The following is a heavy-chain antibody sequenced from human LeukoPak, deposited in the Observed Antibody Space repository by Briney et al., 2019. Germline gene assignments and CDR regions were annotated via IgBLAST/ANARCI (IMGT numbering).Heavy chain of an antibody. CDR3: ARPSGALPWDFWSGYYYGYFQH. CDR1: GYTFTSYA. Sequence: GASVKVSCKASGYTFTSYAMHWVRQAPGQRLEWMGWINAGNGNTKYSQKFQGRVTITRDTSASTAYMELSSLRSEDTAVYYCARPSGALPWDFWSGYYYGYFQHWGQGTLVTVSS. CDR2: INAGNGNT. J-gene: IGHJ1*01. D-gene: IGHD3-3*01. V-gene: IGHV1-3*01.